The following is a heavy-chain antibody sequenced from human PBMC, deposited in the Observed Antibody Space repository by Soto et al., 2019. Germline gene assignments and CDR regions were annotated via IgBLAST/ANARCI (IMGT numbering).Heavy chain of an antibody. Sequence: EVQLLESGGGLVQPGGSLRLSCAASGFTFSSYAMSWVRQAPGKGLEWVSAISGSGGNTYYADSVKGRFTISRDNSKNTLYLQMDSLRAEDTAVYYCAKDRRFVSGWGKFDYWGQGTLVTVSS. J-gene: IGHJ4*02. V-gene: IGHV3-23*01. CDR1: GFTFSSYA. CDR3: AKDRRFVSGWGKFDY. D-gene: IGHD6-19*01. CDR2: ISGSGGNT.